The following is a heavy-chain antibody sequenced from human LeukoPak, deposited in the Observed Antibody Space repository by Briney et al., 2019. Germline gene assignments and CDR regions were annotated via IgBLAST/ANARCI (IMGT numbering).Heavy chain of an antibody. Sequence: ASVKVSCKASGYTFTSYGISWVRQATGQGLEWMGWISAYNGNTNYAQKLQGRVTMTTDTSTSTAYMELRSVRSDDTAVYYCARGAPYSSSWYPGPSAFDIWGQGTMVTVSS. V-gene: IGHV1-18*01. CDR1: GYTFTSYG. CDR3: ARGAPYSSSWYPGPSAFDI. D-gene: IGHD6-13*01. J-gene: IGHJ3*02. CDR2: ISAYNGNT.